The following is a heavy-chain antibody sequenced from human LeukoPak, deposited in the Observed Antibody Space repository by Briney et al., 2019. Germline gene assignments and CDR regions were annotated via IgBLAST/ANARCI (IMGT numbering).Heavy chain of an antibody. CDR3: ARLESGVLGDPYYYDSSGYYYRGYFDS. CDR2: SHYSGST. D-gene: IGHD3-22*01. CDR1: GGSIGRYY. Sequence: SETLCLTCSVSGGSIGRYYWNWIRQPPGKGLEWIGSSHYSGSTNYNPSLKSRVSISVDASKNEFSLKLSSVTAADTAVYYCARLESGVLGDPYYYDSSGYYYRGYFDSWGKGTMVTVSS. V-gene: IGHV4-59*01. J-gene: IGHJ4*02.